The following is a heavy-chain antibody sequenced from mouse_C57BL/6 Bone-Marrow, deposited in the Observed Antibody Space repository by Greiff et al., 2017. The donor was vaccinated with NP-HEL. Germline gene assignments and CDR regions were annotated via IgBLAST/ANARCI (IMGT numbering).Heavy chain of an antibody. Sequence: QVQLKESGPELVKPGASVKLSCKASGYTFTSYDINWVKQRPGQGLEWIGWIYPRDGSTKYNEKFKGKATLTVDTSSSTAYMELHGLTSEDSAVYFCARSPVYYDCDGPWFAYWGQGTLVTVSA. V-gene: IGHV1-85*01. CDR3: ARSPVYYDCDGPWFAY. D-gene: IGHD2-4*01. J-gene: IGHJ3*01. CDR2: IYPRDGST. CDR1: GYTFTSYD.